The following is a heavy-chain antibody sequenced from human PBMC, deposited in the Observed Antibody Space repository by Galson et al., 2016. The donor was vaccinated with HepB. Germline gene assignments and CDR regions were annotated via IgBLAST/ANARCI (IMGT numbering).Heavy chain of an antibody. D-gene: IGHD5-12*01. J-gene: IGHJ4*02. V-gene: IGHV4-4*02. CDR1: GGSISSHDW. CDR3: ARGLRRGYSGYDYGDY. Sequence: ETLSLTCAVSGGSISSHDWWSWARQPPGKGLEWIGEIHHSGSTNYNPSLKSRVTISVDKSKNQFSLRLNSVTAADTAVYYCARGLRRGYSGYDYGDYWGQGTLVTVSS. CDR2: IHHSGST.